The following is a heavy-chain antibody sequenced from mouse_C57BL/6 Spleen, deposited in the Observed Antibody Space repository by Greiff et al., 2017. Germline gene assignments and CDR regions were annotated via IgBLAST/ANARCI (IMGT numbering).Heavy chain of an antibody. J-gene: IGHJ3*01. D-gene: IGHD3-1*01. CDR2: ISSGSSTI. CDR1: GFTFSDYG. Sequence: EVNLVESGGGLVKPGGSLKLSCAASGFTFSDYGMHWVRQAPEKGLEWVAYISSGSSTIYYADTVKGRFTISRDNAKNTLFLQMTSLRSEDTARYYCARGGYDGFAWFAYWGQGTLVTVSA. V-gene: IGHV5-17*01. CDR3: ARGGYDGFAWFAY.